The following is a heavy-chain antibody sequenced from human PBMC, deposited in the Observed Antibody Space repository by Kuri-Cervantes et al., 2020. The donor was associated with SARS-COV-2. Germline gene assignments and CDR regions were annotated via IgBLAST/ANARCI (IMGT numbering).Heavy chain of an antibody. D-gene: IGHD6-13*01. Sequence: GESLKISCAASGFTFSSYGMHWVRQAPGKGLEWVAVIWYDGSNKYYADSVKGRFAISRDNSKNTLYLQMNSLRAEDTAVYYCARDYSSWYKGLFDYWGQGTLVTVSS. CDR3: ARDYSSWYKGLFDY. V-gene: IGHV3-33*01. CDR2: IWYDGSNK. CDR1: GFTFSSYG. J-gene: IGHJ4*02.